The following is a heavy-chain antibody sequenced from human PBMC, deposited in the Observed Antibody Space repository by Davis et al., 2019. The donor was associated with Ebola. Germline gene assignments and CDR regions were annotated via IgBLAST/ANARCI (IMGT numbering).Heavy chain of an antibody. Sequence: PGGSLRLSCAASGFTFSSYGMHWVRQAPGKGLEWVAVIWYDGSNKYYADSVKGRFTISRDNSKNTLYLQMNSLRGEDTAVYYCAPYYYGSGTRFGFDPWGQGTLVTVSS. V-gene: IGHV3-33*01. CDR2: IWYDGSNK. J-gene: IGHJ5*02. D-gene: IGHD3-10*01. CDR3: APYYYGSGTRFGFDP. CDR1: GFTFSSYG.